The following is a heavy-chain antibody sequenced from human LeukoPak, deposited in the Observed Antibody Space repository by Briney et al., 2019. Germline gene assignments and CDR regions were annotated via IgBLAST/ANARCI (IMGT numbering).Heavy chain of an antibody. V-gene: IGHV3-7*04. CDR1: GFNFSDSR. CDR3: VRGDWYFES. CDR2: INRDGTEK. Sequence: GGSLRLSCATSGFNFSDSRMTWVSQAPGKWLQWEANINRDGTEKHFLDSVEGRFTISRDNAKKSLYLQMSSLRPQDTAVYFCVRGDWYFESWGQGTLVTVSS. D-gene: IGHD2-21*01. J-gene: IGHJ4*02.